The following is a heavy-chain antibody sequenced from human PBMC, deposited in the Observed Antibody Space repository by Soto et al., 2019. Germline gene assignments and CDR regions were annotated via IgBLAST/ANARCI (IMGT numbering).Heavy chain of an antibody. Sequence: QVQLEQSGAEVKKPGSSVKISWKASGGTLSDHGVSWLRQAPGQGLEWVGGTIPVFNTAKYAPKFQGRVTKAADKSTNIAYMELGSLRSDDTAFYYCARRVYGFGNDYTVPSAFDIWRQGKLVIAPS. V-gene: IGHV1-69*06. D-gene: IGHD3-10*01. CDR2: TIPVFNTA. CDR3: ARRVYGFGNDYTVPSAFDI. CDR1: GGTLSDHG. J-gene: IGHJ3*02.